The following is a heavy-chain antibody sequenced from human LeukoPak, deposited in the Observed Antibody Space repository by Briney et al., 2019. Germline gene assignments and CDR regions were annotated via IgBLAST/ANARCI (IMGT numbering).Heavy chain of an antibody. Sequence: GESLKISCKGSGYRFTDYWIAWVRQMPGKGLEWMGIIYPGDSDTRYSPSFQGQVTFSADKSISTAYLQWSSLKASDTAMYYCARKYYYDSSGYYYPNDAFDIWGQGTMVTVSS. V-gene: IGHV5-51*01. CDR3: ARKYYYDSSGYYYPNDAFDI. CDR1: GYRFTDYW. J-gene: IGHJ3*02. D-gene: IGHD3-22*01. CDR2: IYPGDSDT.